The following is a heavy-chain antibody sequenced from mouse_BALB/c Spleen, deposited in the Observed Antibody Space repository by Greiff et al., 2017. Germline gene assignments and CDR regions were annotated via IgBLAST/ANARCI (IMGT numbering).Heavy chain of an antibody. J-gene: IGHJ2*01. CDR3: ARGPFFDY. CDR1: GFTFSDYY. Sequence: EVKVVESGGGLVKPGGSLKLSCAASGFTFSDYYMYWVRQTPEKRLEWVATISDGGSYTYYPDSVKGRFTISRDNAKNNLYLQMSSLKSEDTAMYYCARGPFFDYWGQGTTLTVSA. V-gene: IGHV5-4*02. CDR2: ISDGGSYT.